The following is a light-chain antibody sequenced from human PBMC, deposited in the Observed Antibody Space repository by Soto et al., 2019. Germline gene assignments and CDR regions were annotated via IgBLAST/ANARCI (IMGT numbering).Light chain of an antibody. CDR2: GTS. CDR3: QQYNNWPFT. Sequence: EIVMTQSPATLSVSPGERATLSCRASQSVGTNLAWFQQKPGQAPRLLIYGTSTRATGIPASFIGNGSGTEFTLTTSSLQPEDFAVYYCQQYNNWPFTFGPGTKVDI. V-gene: IGKV3-15*01. J-gene: IGKJ3*01. CDR1: QSVGTN.